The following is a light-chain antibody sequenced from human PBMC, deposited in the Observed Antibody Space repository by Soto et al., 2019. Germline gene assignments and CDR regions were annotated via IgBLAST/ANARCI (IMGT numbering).Light chain of an antibody. Sequence: QSVLTQPPSASGTPGQRVTISCSGSNSNIGTNSMNWYQQLPGTAPKLLIHSNNQRPSGVPDRFSGSKSGTSASLAISGLHSEDEADYYCAAWDGSLNGWVFGGGTQLTVL. CDR1: NSNIGTNS. CDR2: SNN. CDR3: AAWDGSLNGWV. V-gene: IGLV1-44*01. J-gene: IGLJ3*02.